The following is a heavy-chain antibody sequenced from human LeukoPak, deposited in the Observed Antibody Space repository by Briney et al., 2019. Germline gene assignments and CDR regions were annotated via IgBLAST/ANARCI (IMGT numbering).Heavy chain of an antibody. Sequence: SETLSLTCTVSGGSISSSSYYSGWIRQPPGKGLEWIGSIYYSGSTYYNPSLKSRVTISVDTSKIQSSLNLTSVTAADKAVYYCARLYYDSSGYYQICYFDYWGQGTLVTVSS. CDR1: GGSISSSSYY. J-gene: IGHJ4*02. V-gene: IGHV4-39*01. CDR3: ARLYYDSSGYYQICYFDY. D-gene: IGHD3-22*01. CDR2: IYYSGST.